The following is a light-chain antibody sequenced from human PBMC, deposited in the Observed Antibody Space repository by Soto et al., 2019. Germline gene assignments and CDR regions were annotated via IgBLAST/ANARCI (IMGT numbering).Light chain of an antibody. CDR2: GIS. V-gene: IGKV3-20*01. Sequence: EIVLTQSPGILSLSPGERATLSCRASQSVSNDFLAWYQQKPGQAPRLLMYGISRRATGIPDRFSGSGSGTDFTLTITRLEPEDFAVYYCQQYVTSSPRTFGQGTKVDIK. CDR3: QQYVTSSPRT. J-gene: IGKJ1*01. CDR1: QSVSNDF.